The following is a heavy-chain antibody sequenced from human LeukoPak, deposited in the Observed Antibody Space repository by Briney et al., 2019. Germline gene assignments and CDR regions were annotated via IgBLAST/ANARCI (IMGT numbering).Heavy chain of an antibody. J-gene: IGHJ5*02. V-gene: IGHV1-2*06. Sequence: ASVKVSCKASGYTFTGYYMHWVRQAPGQGLEWMGRINPNSGGTNYAQKFQGRVTMTRDTSISTAYMELSRLRSDDTAVYYCAREPREPDYGDYVGWFDPWGQGTLVTVSS. CDR3: AREPREPDYGDYVGWFDP. D-gene: IGHD4-17*01. CDR2: INPNSGGT. CDR1: GYTFTGYY.